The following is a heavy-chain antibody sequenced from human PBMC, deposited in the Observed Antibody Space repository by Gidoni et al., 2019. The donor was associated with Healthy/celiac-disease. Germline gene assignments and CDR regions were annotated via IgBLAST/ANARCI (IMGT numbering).Heavy chain of an antibody. J-gene: IGHJ6*02. V-gene: IGHV3-21*01. D-gene: IGHD4-17*01. Sequence: EVQLVESGGGLVKPGGSLRLSCAASGFTFSSYSMNWVRQAPGKGLEWVSSISSSSSYIYYADSVKGRFTISRDNAKNSLYLQMNSLRAEDTAVYYCARGLGDYDTYYYYGMDVWGQGTTVTVSS. CDR2: ISSSSSYI. CDR3: ARGLGDYDTYYYYGMDV. CDR1: GFTFSSYS.